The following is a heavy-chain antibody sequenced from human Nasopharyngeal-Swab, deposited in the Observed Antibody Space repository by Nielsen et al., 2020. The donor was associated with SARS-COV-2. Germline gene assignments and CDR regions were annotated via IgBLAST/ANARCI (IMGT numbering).Heavy chain of an antibody. V-gene: IGHV3-48*04. CDR1: GFTFSSYH. D-gene: IGHD7-27*01. CDR2: ITTGSTTI. CDR3: ARDRANWDFDY. J-gene: IGHJ4*02. Sequence: GESLKISCAASGFTFSSYHMNWVRQAPGKGLEWISYITTGSTTIYYADSMKGRFTISRDNAKNSLYLQMNSLRAEDTAVYYCARDRANWDFDYWGQGTLVTVSS.